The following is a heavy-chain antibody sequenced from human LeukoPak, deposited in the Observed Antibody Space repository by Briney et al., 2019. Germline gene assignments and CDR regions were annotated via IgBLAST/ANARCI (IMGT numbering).Heavy chain of an antibody. CDR2: INPNSGGT. Sequence: ASVKVSCKASGYTVTGYYMHWVRQAPGQGLEWMGWINPNSGGTNYAQKFQGRVTMTRDTSISTAYMELSRLRSDDTAVYYCAREPMIVVAATPYYYYGMDVWGQGTTVTVSS. D-gene: IGHD3-22*01. CDR3: AREPMIVVAATPYYYYGMDV. CDR1: GYTVTGYY. V-gene: IGHV1-2*02. J-gene: IGHJ6*02.